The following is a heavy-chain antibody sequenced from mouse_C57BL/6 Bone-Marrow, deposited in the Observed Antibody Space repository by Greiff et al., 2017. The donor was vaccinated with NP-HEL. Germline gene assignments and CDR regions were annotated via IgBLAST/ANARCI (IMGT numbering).Heavy chain of an antibody. CDR3: ATTPWYFDV. CDR2: IYPRSGNT. J-gene: IGHJ1*03. D-gene: IGHD1-1*01. Sequence: QVQLQQSGAELARPGASVKLSCKASVYTFTSYGISWVKQRTGQGLEWIGEIYPRSGNTYYNEKFKGKATLTADKSSSTAYMELRSLTSEDSAVYFCATTPWYFDVWGTGTTVTVSS. CDR1: VYTFTSYG. V-gene: IGHV1-81*01.